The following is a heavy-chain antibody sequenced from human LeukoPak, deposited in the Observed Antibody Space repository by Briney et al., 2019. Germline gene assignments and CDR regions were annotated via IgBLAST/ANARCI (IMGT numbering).Heavy chain of an antibody. CDR3: ARGGYYAASDI. CDR1: GLTFSSHA. CDR2: IVSNGGNT. Sequence: GSLRLSCAASGLTFSSHAMHWVRQAPGKGLEYVSAIVSNGGNTYYADSVRGRFTISRDNSKDTVYLQMGSLRPEDTAVYYCARGGYYAASDIWGRGALVTVSS. D-gene: IGHD3-3*01. J-gene: IGHJ4*02. V-gene: IGHV3-64*02.